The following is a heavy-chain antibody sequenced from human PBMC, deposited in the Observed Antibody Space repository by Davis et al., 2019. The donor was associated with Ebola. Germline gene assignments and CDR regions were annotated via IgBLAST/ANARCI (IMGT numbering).Heavy chain of an antibody. V-gene: IGHV4-31*03. CDR3: ARLGGFMVRGVLIPYYGMDV. CDR1: GGSISSGGYY. J-gene: IGHJ6*04. CDR2: IYYSGST. Sequence: SETLSLTCTVSGGSISSGGYYWSWIRQHPGKGLEWIGYIYYSGSTYYNPSLKSRVTISVDTSKNQFFLKLSSVTAADTAVYYCARLGGFMVRGVLIPYYGMDVWGKGTTVTVSS. D-gene: IGHD3-10*01.